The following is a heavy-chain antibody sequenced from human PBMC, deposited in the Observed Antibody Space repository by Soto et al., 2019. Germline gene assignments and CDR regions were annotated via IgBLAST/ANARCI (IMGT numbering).Heavy chain of an antibody. V-gene: IGHV4-34*01. CDR3: ARDSHSSSGYYYYYGMDV. J-gene: IGHJ6*02. D-gene: IGHD6-13*01. CDR1: GGSFSGYY. Sequence: SETLSLTCAVYGGSFSGYYWSWIRQPPGKXLEWIGEINHSGSTNYNPSLKSRVTISVDTSKNQFSLKLSSVTAADTAVYYCARDSHSSSGYYYYYGMDVWGQGTTVTVSS. CDR2: INHSGST.